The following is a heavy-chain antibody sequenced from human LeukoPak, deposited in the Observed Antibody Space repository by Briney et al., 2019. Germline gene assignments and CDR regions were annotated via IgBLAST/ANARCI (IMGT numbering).Heavy chain of an antibody. CDR3: TPDRVN. CDR2: IKSKRDGEAT. J-gene: IGHJ4*02. Sequence: GGSLRLSCAASGFAFSTAWMIWVRQAPGKGLEWVGRIKSKRDGEATDYGAPVKGRFTISRDDSKNTLYLQMNSLKTEDTAVYYSTPDRVNWGQGTLVTVSS. V-gene: IGHV3-15*01. D-gene: IGHD4-23*01. CDR1: GFAFSTAW.